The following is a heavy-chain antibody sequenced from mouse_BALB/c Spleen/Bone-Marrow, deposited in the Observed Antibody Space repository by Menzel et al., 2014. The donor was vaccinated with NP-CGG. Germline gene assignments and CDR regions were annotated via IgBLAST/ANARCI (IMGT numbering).Heavy chain of an antibody. D-gene: IGHD2-3*01. V-gene: IGHV1-9*01. CDR3: ARDGYSSLAMDY. CDR2: ILPGSTST. J-gene: IGHJ4*01. CDR1: GYTFSGYW. Sequence: QVQLQQSGAELMKPGASVKISCKTTGYTFSGYWIEWVKQRPGHGLEWSGEILPGSTSTNYNEKFKDKATFTADTSSNTAYIQLSSLTSEDSAVYYCARDGYSSLAMDYWGQGTSVTVSS.